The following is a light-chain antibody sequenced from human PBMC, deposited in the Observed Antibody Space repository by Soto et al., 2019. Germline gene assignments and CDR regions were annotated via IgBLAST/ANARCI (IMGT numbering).Light chain of an antibody. CDR2: EVS. Sequence: QSALTQPPSASGSPGQSVTISCTGTSSDVGGYNYVSWYQHHPGKAPKLMISEVSKRPSGVPDRFSGSKSGNTASLTVSGLQAEDEADYYCSSFAGNNNVVFGGGTQLTVL. CDR3: SSFAGNNNVV. CDR1: SSDVGGYNY. J-gene: IGLJ2*01. V-gene: IGLV2-8*01.